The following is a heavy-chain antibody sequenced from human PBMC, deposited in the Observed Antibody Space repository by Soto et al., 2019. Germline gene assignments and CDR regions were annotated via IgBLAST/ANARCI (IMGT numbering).Heavy chain of an antibody. D-gene: IGHD3-10*01. J-gene: IGHJ3*02. CDR1: GFTFSSYW. Sequence: GGSLRLSCAASGFTFSSYWMHWVRQTPEKGLVWVSHIDSDGSSTTYADSVKGRFTISRDNAKNTLYLQMNSLRAEDTAVYYCTTDLLPRGSDIWGQGTMVTVSS. CDR2: IDSDGSST. CDR3: TTDLLPRGSDI. V-gene: IGHV3-74*01.